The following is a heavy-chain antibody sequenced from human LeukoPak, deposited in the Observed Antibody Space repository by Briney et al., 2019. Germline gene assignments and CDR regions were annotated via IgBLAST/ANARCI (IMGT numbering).Heavy chain of an antibody. CDR2: ISYDGSNK. CDR3: ARDRVEWTTRFLVQYYYMDV. Sequence: GGSLRLSCAASGFTFSSYAMHWVRQAPGKGLEGVAVISYDGSNKYYADSVKGRFTISRDNSKNTLYLQMNSLRAEDTAVYYCARDRVEWTTRFLVQYYYMDVWGKGTTVTVSS. CDR1: GFTFSSYA. J-gene: IGHJ6*03. V-gene: IGHV3-30*04. D-gene: IGHD3-3*01.